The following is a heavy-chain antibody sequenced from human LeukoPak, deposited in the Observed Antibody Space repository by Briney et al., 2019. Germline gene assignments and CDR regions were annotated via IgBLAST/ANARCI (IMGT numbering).Heavy chain of an antibody. CDR1: GDSVSSNSAA. J-gene: IGHJ5*02. CDR2: TYYRSKWYN. CDR3: ASSTGTSEQFDP. Sequence: SQTLSLTCAISGDSVSSNSAAWNWIRQSPSRGLEWLGGTYYRSKWYNDYAVSVKSRITINPDTPKNQFSLQLNSVTPEDTAVYYCASSTGTSEQFDPWGQGTLVTVSS. V-gene: IGHV6-1*01. D-gene: IGHD1-1*01.